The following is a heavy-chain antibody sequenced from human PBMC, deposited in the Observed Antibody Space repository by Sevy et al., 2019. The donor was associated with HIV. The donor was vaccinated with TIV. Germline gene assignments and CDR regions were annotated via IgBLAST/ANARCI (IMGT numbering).Heavy chain of an antibody. V-gene: IGHV4-34*01. CDR2: IHHSGRT. J-gene: IGHJ5*02. CDR1: DGSFSAYY. Sequence: SETLSLTCAVFDGSFSAYYWNWIRQPPGKGLEWIGEIHHSGRTNYNPSLKSRVTISVDTSRNQLALKLSSVTAADTAVYYCARGRMISSRWFDPWGQGTLVTVSS. CDR3: ARGRMISSRWFDP. D-gene: IGHD6-6*01.